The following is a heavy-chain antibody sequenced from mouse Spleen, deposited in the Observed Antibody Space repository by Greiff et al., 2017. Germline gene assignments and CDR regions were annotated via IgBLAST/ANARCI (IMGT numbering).Heavy chain of an antibody. D-gene: IGHD2-14*01. Sequence: DVHLVESGGGLVKPGGSLKISCAASGFTFSSYAMSWVRQTPGKRLEWVATISSGGSYTYYPDSVKGRFTISRDNAKNTLYLQMSSLRSEDTAMYYCARQREVRRDAMDYWGQGTSVTVSS. CDR2: ISSGGSYT. V-gene: IGHV5-9-3*01. CDR3: ARQREVRRDAMDY. CDR1: GFTFSSYA. J-gene: IGHJ4*01.